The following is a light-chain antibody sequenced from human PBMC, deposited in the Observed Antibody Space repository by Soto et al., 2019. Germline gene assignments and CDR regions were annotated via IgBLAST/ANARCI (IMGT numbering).Light chain of an antibody. V-gene: IGLV2-11*01. J-gene: IGLJ1*01. CDR1: SSDVGGYDY. CDR3: SSFADSYNYV. CDR2: DVT. Sequence: QSALTQPRSVSGSPGQSVTISCSGTSSDVGGYDYVSWYQQHPGKAPKLIIYDVTKRPSGVPDRFSGSKSGNAASLTISGLQAEDEADYYCSSFADSYNYVFGTGTKVTVL.